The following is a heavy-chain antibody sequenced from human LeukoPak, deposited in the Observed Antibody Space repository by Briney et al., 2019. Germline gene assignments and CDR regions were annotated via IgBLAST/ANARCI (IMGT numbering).Heavy chain of an antibody. V-gene: IGHV1-2*02. CDR2: INPYSGGT. CDR3: ARAQRGYNYGSLDY. J-gene: IGHJ4*02. CDR1: GYTFTGYY. Sequence: ASVKVSCKASGYTFTGYYMHWVRQAPGQGLEWMGWINPYSGGTNYAQKFQGRVTMTRDMSISTAYMELSRLRSDDTAVYYCARAQRGYNYGSLDYWGQGTLVTVSS. D-gene: IGHD5-18*01.